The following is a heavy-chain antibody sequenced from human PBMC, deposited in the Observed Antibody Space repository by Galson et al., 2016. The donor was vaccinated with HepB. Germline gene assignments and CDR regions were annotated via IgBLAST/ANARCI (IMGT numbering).Heavy chain of an antibody. D-gene: IGHD6-19*01. V-gene: IGHV3-33*08. CDR2: IRSDGSNQ. CDR1: GFTFSSYA. Sequence: SLRLSCAASGFTFSSYAMRWVRQAPGKGLEWLAFIRSDGSNQYYADSVKGRFTISRENSKNMVYLQVNSLRAEDTAVYYCARDGSGWSIDYWGQGTLVTVSS. J-gene: IGHJ4*02. CDR3: ARDGSGWSIDY.